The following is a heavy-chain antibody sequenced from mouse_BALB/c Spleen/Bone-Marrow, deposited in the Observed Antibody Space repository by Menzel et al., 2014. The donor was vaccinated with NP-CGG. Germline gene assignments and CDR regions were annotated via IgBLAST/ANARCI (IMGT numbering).Heavy chain of an antibody. CDR2: IDPSDSYT. CDR1: GYTFTSHW. D-gene: IGHD2-3*01. CDR3: ARYGGYFPWFAY. V-gene: IGHV1-69*02. Sequence: VQLQQSGAELVKPGASVKLSCKASGYTFTSHWMHWVKQRPGQGLEWIGEIDPSDSYTNYNQKFKGKATLTVDKSSSTAYMQLSSLTSEDSAVYYCARYGGYFPWFAYWGQGTLVTVSA. J-gene: IGHJ3*01.